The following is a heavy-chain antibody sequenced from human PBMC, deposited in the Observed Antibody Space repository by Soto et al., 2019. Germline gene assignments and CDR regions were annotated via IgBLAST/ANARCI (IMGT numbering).Heavy chain of an antibody. V-gene: IGHV1-3*01. Sequence: ASVKVSCKASGYIFTSYYIHWVRQAPGQGLEWMGWINAGNGNTKYSQRFQGRVTITRDTSASTAYMELSSLRSEDTAVYYCARGPGGPDGPGDYWGQGTLVTVSS. J-gene: IGHJ4*02. CDR2: INAGNGNT. CDR3: ARGPGGPDGPGDY. D-gene: IGHD2-15*01. CDR1: GYIFTSYY.